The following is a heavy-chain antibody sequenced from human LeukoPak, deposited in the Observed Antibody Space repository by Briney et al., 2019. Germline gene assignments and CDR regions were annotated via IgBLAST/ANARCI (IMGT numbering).Heavy chain of an antibody. CDR2: IKSKTDGGTT. Sequence: GGSLRLSCVVSGFSLSNYAMSWVRQAPGKGLEWVGRIKSKTDGGTTDYTAPVKGRFTISRDDSKNTLYLQMNSLKTEDTAVYYCTTGPFDYYGSASYLANGMDVWGQGTTVTVSS. CDR3: TTGPFDYYGSASYLANGMDV. D-gene: IGHD3-10*01. V-gene: IGHV3-15*01. J-gene: IGHJ6*02. CDR1: GFSLSNYA.